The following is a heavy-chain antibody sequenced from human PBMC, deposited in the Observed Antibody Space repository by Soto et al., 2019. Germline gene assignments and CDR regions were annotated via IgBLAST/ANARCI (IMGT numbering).Heavy chain of an antibody. CDR1: GYTFTSYG. J-gene: IGHJ4*01. D-gene: IGHD3-22*01. V-gene: IGHV1-18*01. Sequence: SSVKVSCKASGYTFTSYGISWVRQAPGQGLEWMGWISAYNGNTNYAQKLQGRVTMTTDTSTSTAYMELRSLRSDDTAVYYCATTPYNLCTNMIVALRFDYWS. CDR3: ATTPYNLCTNMIVALRFDY. CDR2: ISAYNGNT.